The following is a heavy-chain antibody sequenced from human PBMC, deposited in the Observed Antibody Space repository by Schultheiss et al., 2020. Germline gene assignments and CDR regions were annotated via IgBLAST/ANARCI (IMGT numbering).Heavy chain of an antibody. J-gene: IGHJ4*02. Sequence: SETLSLTCTVSGGSISSYYWSWIRQPPGKGLEWIGYIYYSGSTNYNPSLKSRVTISVDTSKNQFSLKLSSVSAADTAVYYCAREGDGYSDWGQGTLVTVSS. V-gene: IGHV4-59*01. D-gene: IGHD5-24*01. CDR3: AREGDGYSD. CDR2: IYYSGST. CDR1: GGSISSYY.